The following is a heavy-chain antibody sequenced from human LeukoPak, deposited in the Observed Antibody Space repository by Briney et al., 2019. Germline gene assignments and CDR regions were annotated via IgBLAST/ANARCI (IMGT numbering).Heavy chain of an antibody. V-gene: IGHV3-74*01. D-gene: IGHD6-13*01. Sequence: PGGSLRLSCAASGFTFSIYWMHWVRQAPGKGLVWVSRINSDGSSTNYADSMKGRFTISRDNAKNTLYLQMNSLRAEDTAVYYCASGPYSTSSYWGQGTLVTVSS. J-gene: IGHJ4*02. CDR2: INSDGSST. CDR3: ASGPYSTSSY. CDR1: GFTFSIYW.